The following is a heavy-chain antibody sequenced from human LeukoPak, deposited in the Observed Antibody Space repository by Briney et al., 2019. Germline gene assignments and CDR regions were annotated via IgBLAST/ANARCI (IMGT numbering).Heavy chain of an antibody. CDR3: ARGESWAFDY. V-gene: IGHV3-7*05. CDR1: GFTFSNYW. CDR2: KKQDGSEE. J-gene: IGHJ4*02. D-gene: IGHD1-26*01. Sequence: SGGSLRLSCAASGFTFSNYWMSWVRQAPGKGLEWVANKKQDGSEEYYVDSVKGRFTIYRDNAKKSLYLQMTSLRAEDTAVYYCARGESWAFDYWGQGTLVTVSS.